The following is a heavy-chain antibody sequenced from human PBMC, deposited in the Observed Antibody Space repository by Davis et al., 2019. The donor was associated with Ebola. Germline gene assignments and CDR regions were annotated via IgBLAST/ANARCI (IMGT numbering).Heavy chain of an antibody. D-gene: IGHD6-25*01. V-gene: IGHV4-30-2*01. CDR1: GGSISSGGYS. CDR3: ARGGGYGGYGMDV. CDR2: IYHSGST. J-gene: IGHJ6*02. Sequence: MPSETLSLTCAVSGGSISSGGYSWSWIRQPPGKGLEWIGYIYHSGSTYYNPSLKSRVTISVDRSKNQFSLRVRSVTAADTAVYYCARGGGYGGYGMDVWGQGTTVTVSS.